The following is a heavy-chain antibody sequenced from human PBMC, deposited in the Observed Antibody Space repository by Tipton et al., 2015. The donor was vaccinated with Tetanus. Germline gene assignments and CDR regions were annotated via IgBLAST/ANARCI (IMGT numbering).Heavy chain of an antibody. CDR2: INHRGST. Sequence: TLSLTCGVSGESVSGTYWSWIRQSPGKGLEWIGEINHRGSTTYSPSFKSRVTISVDTPKNQFSLKLTSLTVADTAVYYCARGGSYSYGPRGFDLWGRGTLVTVSS. V-gene: IGHV4-34*01. CDR3: ARGGSYSYGPRGFDL. D-gene: IGHD5-18*01. CDR1: GESVSGTY. J-gene: IGHJ2*01.